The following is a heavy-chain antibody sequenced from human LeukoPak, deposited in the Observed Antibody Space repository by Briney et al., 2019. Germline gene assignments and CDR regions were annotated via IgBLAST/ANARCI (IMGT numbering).Heavy chain of an antibody. Sequence: GGSPRLSCAASGFTFSSYAMSWVRQAPGKGLEWVSVISGSGGSTYYADSVKGRFTISRDNSKNTLYLQMNSLRAEDTAVYYCAKTDHRGGLYYYGMDVWGQGTTVTVSS. V-gene: IGHV3-23*01. D-gene: IGHD4-23*01. CDR1: GFTFSSYA. J-gene: IGHJ6*02. CDR3: AKTDHRGGLYYYGMDV. CDR2: ISGSGGST.